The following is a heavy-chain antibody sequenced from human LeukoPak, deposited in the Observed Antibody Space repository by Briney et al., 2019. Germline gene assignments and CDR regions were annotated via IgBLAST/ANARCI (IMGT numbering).Heavy chain of an antibody. CDR1: GDSISSTNFY. CDR3: ARQSAVVEPTDPNWFDS. D-gene: IGHD2-15*01. V-gene: IGHV4-39*07. Sequence: PSETLSLTCSVSGDSISSTNFYWAWIRQPPGKGLEWIGSIFYSGTTYYSPSLKSRLTMALDTSTGHFSLRLTSVAAADTAVYYCARQSAVVEPTDPNWFDSWGQGTLVTVS. CDR2: IFYSGTT. J-gene: IGHJ5*01.